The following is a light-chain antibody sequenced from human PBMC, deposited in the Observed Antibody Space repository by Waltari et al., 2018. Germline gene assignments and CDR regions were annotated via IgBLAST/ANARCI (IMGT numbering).Light chain of an antibody. CDR3: AAWDDSLNGLYV. J-gene: IGLJ1*01. CDR1: SSTIGSTT. V-gene: IGLV1-44*01. Sequence: QSVLTQPPSASGTPGQRVTISCSGSSSTIGSTTLTWYQQPPGTSPKLLIYSNNQRPSGVPDRFSCSKSGTSASLAISGLQSEDEADYYCAAWDDSLNGLYVFGTGTKVTVL. CDR2: SNN.